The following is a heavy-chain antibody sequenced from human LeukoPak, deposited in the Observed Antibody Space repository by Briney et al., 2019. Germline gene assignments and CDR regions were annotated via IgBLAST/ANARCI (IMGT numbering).Heavy chain of an antibody. CDR3: ARSPCSSTSCYYYGMDV. CDR2: INHSGST. Sequence: SETLSLTCAVYSGSFSGYYWSWIRQPPGKGLEWIGEINHSGSTNFNPSLKSRVTISLDTSKNQFSLKLSSVTAADTAVYYCARSPCSSTSCYYYGMDVWGQGTTVTVSS. J-gene: IGHJ6*02. D-gene: IGHD2-2*01. CDR1: SGSFSGYY. V-gene: IGHV4-34*01.